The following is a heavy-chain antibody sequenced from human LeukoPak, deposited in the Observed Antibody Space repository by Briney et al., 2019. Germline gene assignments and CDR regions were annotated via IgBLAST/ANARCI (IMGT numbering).Heavy chain of an antibody. CDR1: GGSISSSSYY. CDR3: ARELGYCSNGVCYTEGFDY. J-gene: IGHJ4*02. CDR2: IYYSGST. Sequence: SETLSLTCTVSGGSISSSSYYWGWIRQPPGKGREWVGSIYYSGSTYYNPSLRSRVTISVDTSKNPFSLKLSYVTAADTAVYYCARELGYCSNGVCYTEGFDYWGQGTLVTVSS. V-gene: IGHV4-39*07. D-gene: IGHD2-8*01.